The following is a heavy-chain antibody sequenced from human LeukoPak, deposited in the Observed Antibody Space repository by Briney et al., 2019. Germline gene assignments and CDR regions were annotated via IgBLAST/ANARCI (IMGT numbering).Heavy chain of an antibody. D-gene: IGHD2-2*01. CDR1: GGSISSGGYY. V-gene: IGHV4-31*03. J-gene: IGHJ6*03. Sequence: KTSETLSLTCTVSGGSISSGGYYWSWIRQHPGKGLEWIGYIYYSGSTYYNPSLKSRVTISVDTFKNQFSLKLSSVTAADTAVYYCARGTSGDYYYYYMDVWGKGTTVTVSS. CDR3: ARGTSGDYYYYYMDV. CDR2: IYYSGST.